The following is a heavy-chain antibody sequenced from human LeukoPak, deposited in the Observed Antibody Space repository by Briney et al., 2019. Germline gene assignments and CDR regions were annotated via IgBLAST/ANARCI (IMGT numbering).Heavy chain of an antibody. D-gene: IGHD2-15*01. CDR2: ITNDGSST. Sequence: PGGSLRLSCAASGFTFSSHWMHWVRQAPGKGLVWVSRITNDGSSTTYADSVKGRFTISGDNAKNMLYLQVNSLRAEDTAVYYCARDGSRYSYIAYYYYGMDVWGQGTTVTVSS. CDR3: ARDGSRYSYIAYYYYGMDV. V-gene: IGHV3-74*01. J-gene: IGHJ6*02. CDR1: GFTFSSHW.